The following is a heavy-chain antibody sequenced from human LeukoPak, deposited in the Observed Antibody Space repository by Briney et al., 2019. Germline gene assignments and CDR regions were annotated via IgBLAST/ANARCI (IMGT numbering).Heavy chain of an antibody. CDR1: GASISSGSNY. D-gene: IGHD5-18*01. Sequence: EPSETLSLTCSVSGASISSGSNYWGWIRQPPGKTLEWIGSIYSSGSTYYNPSLKSRVIISVDTSKNQFSLKLSSVTAADTVVYYCARWERYSYGYGSRSNDAFDIWGQGTMVTVSS. V-gene: IGHV4-39*07. CDR2: IYSSGST. J-gene: IGHJ3*02. CDR3: ARWERYSYGYGSRSNDAFDI.